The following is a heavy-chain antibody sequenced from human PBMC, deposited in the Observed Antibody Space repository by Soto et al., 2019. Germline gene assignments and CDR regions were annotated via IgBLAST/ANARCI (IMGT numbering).Heavy chain of an antibody. Sequence: QVQLVESGGGLVKPGGSLRLSCVASGFTFSDYYMSWIRQAPGKGLEWVSYISSSSSYTNYADSVKGRFTISRDNAKNSLYLQMNSLRAEDTAVYYCASDHHRYSGYEYVDYWGQGTRVTVSS. J-gene: IGHJ4*02. D-gene: IGHD5-12*01. CDR1: GFTFSDYY. CDR3: ASDHHRYSGYEYVDY. V-gene: IGHV3-11*05. CDR2: ISSSSSYT.